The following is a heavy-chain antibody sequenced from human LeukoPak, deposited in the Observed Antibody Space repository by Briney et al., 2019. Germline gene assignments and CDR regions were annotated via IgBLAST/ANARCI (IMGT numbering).Heavy chain of an antibody. CDR2: IGSSGSYI. CDR3: ARDAQIITMGNWFDP. D-gene: IGHD3-10*01. J-gene: IGHJ5*02. Sequence: PGGSLRLSCAASGFTFSTYTMNWVRQAPGKGLEWVSSIGSSGSYIYYADSVEGRFTISRDNAKNSLYLQMNSLRAEDTAVYYCARDAQIITMGNWFDPWGQGTLVTVSS. CDR1: GFTFSTYT. V-gene: IGHV3-21*01.